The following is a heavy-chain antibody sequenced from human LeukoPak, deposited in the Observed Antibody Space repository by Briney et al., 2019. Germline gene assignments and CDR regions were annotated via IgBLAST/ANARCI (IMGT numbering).Heavy chain of an antibody. CDR3: ARDRAGGSGWYGDFDY. J-gene: IGHJ4*02. D-gene: IGHD6-19*01. CDR1: GGTFSSYA. Sequence: SVKVSCKASGGTFSSYAISWVRQAPGQGLEWMGRIIPILGIANYAQKFQGRVTITADKSTSTAYMELSSLRSEDTAVYYCARDRAGGSGWYGDFDYWGQGTLVTVSS. V-gene: IGHV1-69*04. CDR2: IIPILGIA.